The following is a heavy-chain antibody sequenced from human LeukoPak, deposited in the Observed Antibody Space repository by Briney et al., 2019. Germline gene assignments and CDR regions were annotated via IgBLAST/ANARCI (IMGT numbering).Heavy chain of an antibody. J-gene: IGHJ4*02. D-gene: IGHD6-19*01. Sequence: GESLRISCKGSGYSFTSHWISWVRQMPGKGLEWMGGIDPSDSRINYSPSFQGHVTISADKSISTAYLQWSSLKASDTAMYFCARRPSSGWYFDYWGQGTLVTVSS. CDR1: GYSFTSHW. CDR2: IDPSDSRI. V-gene: IGHV5-10-1*01. CDR3: ARRPSSGWYFDY.